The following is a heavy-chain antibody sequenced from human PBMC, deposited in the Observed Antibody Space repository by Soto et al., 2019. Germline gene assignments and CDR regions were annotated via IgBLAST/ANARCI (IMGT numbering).Heavy chain of an antibody. CDR2: ISTYSGDT. CDR1: GYTFFTYD. V-gene: IGHV1-18*01. D-gene: IGHD5-12*01. CDR3: ARHHVPTTSENWFDP. J-gene: IGHJ5*02. Sequence: QVHLVQSGVEVKTPGASVKVSCQASGYTFFTYDISWVRQAPGQGLEWMGWISTYSGDTKYAQKFQGRVTMTTDTSTTTAYLELSSLRCDDTALYYCARHHVPTTSENWFDPWGEGTLVTVSS.